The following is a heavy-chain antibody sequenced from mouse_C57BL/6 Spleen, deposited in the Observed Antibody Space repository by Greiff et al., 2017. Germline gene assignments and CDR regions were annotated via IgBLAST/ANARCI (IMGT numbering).Heavy chain of an antibody. CDR2: INPSSGYT. V-gene: IGHV1-4*01. CDR1: GYTFTSYT. J-gene: IGHJ2*01. CDR3: ARGGTGTYYFNC. Sequence: VKLVESGAELARPGASVKMSCKASGYTFTSYTMHWVKQRPGQGLEWIGYINPSSGYTKYNQKFKDKATLTADKSSSTAYMHLSSLTSEDSAVYDCARGGTGTYYFNCWGQGTTLTVSS. D-gene: IGHD4-1*01.